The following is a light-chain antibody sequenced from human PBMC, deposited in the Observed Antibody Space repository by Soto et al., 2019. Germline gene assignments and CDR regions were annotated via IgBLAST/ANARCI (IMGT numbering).Light chain of an antibody. V-gene: IGKV3-20*01. CDR1: QSVSGTY. CDR2: DAS. Sequence: EIVLTQSPGTLSLSPGERATLSCRARQSVSGTYLAWYQQKPGQSPRLLISDASNRATGVPDRFSGSGSGTDFTRTISRLEPEDFAVYYCQQYGNSPETFGQGTKVEIK. CDR3: QQYGNSPET. J-gene: IGKJ1*01.